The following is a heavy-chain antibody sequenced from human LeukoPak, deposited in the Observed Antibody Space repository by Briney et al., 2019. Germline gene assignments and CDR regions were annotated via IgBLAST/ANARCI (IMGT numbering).Heavy chain of an antibody. J-gene: IGHJ3*02. V-gene: IGHV4-59*01. CDR2: IYYSGST. D-gene: IGHD1-26*01. Sequence: SETLSLTCTVSGGSISSYYWSWIRQPPGKGLEWIGYIYYSGSTNYNPSLKSRVTISVNTSKNQFSLKLSSVTAADTAVYYCARAGRWEGRPHAFDIWGQGTMVAVSS. CDR3: ARAGRWEGRPHAFDI. CDR1: GGSISSYY.